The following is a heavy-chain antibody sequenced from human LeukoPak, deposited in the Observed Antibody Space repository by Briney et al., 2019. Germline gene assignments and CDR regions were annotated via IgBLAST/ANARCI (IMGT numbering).Heavy chain of an antibody. D-gene: IGHD4-11*01. Sequence: SQTLSLTCTVSGGSISSGGYYWSWIRQPPGKGLEWIGYIYHSGSTYYNPSLKSRVTISVDRSKNQFSLKLSSVTAADTAVYYCARDRGYSNSPLDYWGQGTLVTVSS. CDR1: GGSISSGGYY. J-gene: IGHJ4*02. V-gene: IGHV4-30-2*01. CDR2: IYHSGST. CDR3: ARDRGYSNSPLDY.